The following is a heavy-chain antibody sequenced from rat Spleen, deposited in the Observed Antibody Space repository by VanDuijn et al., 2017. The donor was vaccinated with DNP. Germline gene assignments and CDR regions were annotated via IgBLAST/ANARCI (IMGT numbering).Heavy chain of an antibody. CDR3: ARLTTVARAMDV. V-gene: IGHV3-1*01. CDR1: GYSITSDY. D-gene: IGHD1-3*01. CDR2: ISYGGSS. Sequence: EVQLQESGPGLVKPSQSLSLSCSVTGYSITSDYWGWIRKFPGNEMEWIGHISYGGSSTYNPSLRSRISIIRNTSRNHFFLHLTSVTTEDTATYYCARLTTVARAMDVWGQGTSLTVSS. J-gene: IGHJ4*01.